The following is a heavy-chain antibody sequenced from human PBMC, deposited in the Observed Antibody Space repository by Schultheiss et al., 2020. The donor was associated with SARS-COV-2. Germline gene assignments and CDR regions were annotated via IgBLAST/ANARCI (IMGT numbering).Heavy chain of an antibody. Sequence: GGSLRLSCAASGFTFSSYAMSWVRQAPGKGLEWVANIKQDGSEKYYVDSVKGRFTISRDNSKNTLYLQMNSLRAEDTAVYYCAKERSAAHRSYYYYGMDVWGQGTTVTVSS. CDR3: AKERSAAHRSYYYYGMDV. D-gene: IGHD6-13*01. CDR1: GFTFSSYA. J-gene: IGHJ6*02. V-gene: IGHV3-7*01. CDR2: IKQDGSEK.